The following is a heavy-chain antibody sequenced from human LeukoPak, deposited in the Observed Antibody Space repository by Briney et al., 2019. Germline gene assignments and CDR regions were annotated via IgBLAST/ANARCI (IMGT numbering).Heavy chain of an antibody. V-gene: IGHV4-59*08. J-gene: IGHJ3*02. CDR2: IYYSGST. Sequence: SETLSLTCTVSGGSISSYYWSWIRQPPGKGLEWIGYIYYSGSTYYNPSLKSRVTISVDTSKNQFSLKLSSVTAADTAVYYCAFGVVATPDAFDIWGQGTMVTVSS. CDR1: GGSISSYY. D-gene: IGHD5-12*01. CDR3: AFGVVATPDAFDI.